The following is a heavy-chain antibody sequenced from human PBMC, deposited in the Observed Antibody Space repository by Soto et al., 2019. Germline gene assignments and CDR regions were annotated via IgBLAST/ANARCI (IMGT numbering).Heavy chain of an antibody. J-gene: IGHJ6*02. Sequence: PGESLEISYKGSGYSFTSYWIGWVRQMPGKGLEWMGIIYPGDSDTRYSPSFQGQVTISADKSISTAYLQWSSLKASDTAMYYCARHYYGDYVVGLYYYYGMDVWGHGTTVTVSS. CDR2: IYPGDSDT. V-gene: IGHV5-51*01. CDR1: GYSFTSYW. CDR3: ARHYYGDYVVGLYYYYGMDV. D-gene: IGHD4-17*01.